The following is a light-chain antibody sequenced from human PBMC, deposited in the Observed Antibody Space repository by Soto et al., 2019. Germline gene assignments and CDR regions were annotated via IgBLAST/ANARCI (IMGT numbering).Light chain of an antibody. Sequence: DIQMTQSPSSLSASVGDRVTITCRASHTISNYLNWYQQRPGKAPNLLIYSSSSLQSGVPPRFSGSGSGTDFTLTISSLQPEDFATYYCQQTYSTPITFGQGTRLEIK. V-gene: IGKV1-39*01. CDR2: SSS. CDR1: HTISNY. CDR3: QQTYSTPIT. J-gene: IGKJ5*01.